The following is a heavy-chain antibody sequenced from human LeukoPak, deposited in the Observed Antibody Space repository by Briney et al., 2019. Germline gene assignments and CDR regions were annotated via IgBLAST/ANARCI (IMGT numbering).Heavy chain of an antibody. CDR2: IGTAGDT. J-gene: IGHJ6*02. D-gene: IGHD5-18*01. CDR3: ARGGGYSYGFYYYYGMDV. Sequence: QPGGALRLSCAASGFTFSSYDMHWVRQATGKGLEWVSAIGTAGDTYYPGSVKGRFTISRENAKNSLYLQMNSLRAGDTAVYYCARGGGYSYGFYYYYGMDVWGQGTMVTVSS. CDR1: GFTFSSYD. V-gene: IGHV3-13*01.